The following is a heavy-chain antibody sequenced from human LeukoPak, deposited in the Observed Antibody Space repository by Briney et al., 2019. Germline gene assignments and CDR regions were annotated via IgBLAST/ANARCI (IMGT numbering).Heavy chain of an antibody. CDR3: ARGGVDSSSSLFDY. V-gene: IGHV1-69*04. CDR2: IIPILGIA. J-gene: IGHJ4*02. D-gene: IGHD6-6*01. CDR1: GGTFSSYA. Sequence: ASVKVSCKASGGTFSSYAISWVRQAPGQGLEWMGRIIPILGIANYAQKFQGRVTMTRDTSTSTVYMELSSLRSEDTAVYYCARGGVDSSSSLFDYWGQGTLVTVSS.